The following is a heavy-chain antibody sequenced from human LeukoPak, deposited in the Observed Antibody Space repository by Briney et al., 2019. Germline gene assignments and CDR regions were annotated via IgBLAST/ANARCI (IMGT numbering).Heavy chain of an antibody. J-gene: IGHJ2*01. CDR2: IYSDGST. V-gene: IGHV3-66*01. Sequence: GGSLRLSCAASGFTVSSNYMSWVRQAPGKGLGWVSVIYSDGSTYYADSVKGRFTISRDNSKNTLYLQMNSLRAEDTAVYYCARDKVYYYDSSGYSYYWYFDLWGRGTLVTVSS. CDR1: GFTVSSNY. D-gene: IGHD3-22*01. CDR3: ARDKVYYYDSSGYSYYWYFDL.